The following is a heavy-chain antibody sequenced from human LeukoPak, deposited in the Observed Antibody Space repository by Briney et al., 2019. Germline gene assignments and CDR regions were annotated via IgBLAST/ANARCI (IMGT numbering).Heavy chain of an antibody. Sequence: ASVKVSCKVSGYALTELSMHWVRQAPGKGLEWMGGFDPEDGETIYAQKFQGRVTMTEDTSTDTAYMELSSLRSEDTAVYYCATDYIWRQQLHYWGQGTLVTVSS. J-gene: IGHJ4*02. CDR2: FDPEDGET. CDR3: ATDYIWRQQLHY. V-gene: IGHV1-24*01. CDR1: GYALTELS. D-gene: IGHD6-13*01.